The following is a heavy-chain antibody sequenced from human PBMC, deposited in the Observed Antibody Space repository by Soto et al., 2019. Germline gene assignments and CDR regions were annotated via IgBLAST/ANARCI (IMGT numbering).Heavy chain of an antibody. V-gene: IGHV3-23*01. Sequence: GGSLRLSCAASEFMFSNYAMNWVRQASGKGLEWVSAISGSGGITYYADSVKGRFTISRDNSKNTLYLQMNSLRAEDTAVYYCAKAEKSSAVAGYFDSWGQGTLVTVSS. CDR3: AKAEKSSAVAGYFDS. J-gene: IGHJ4*02. CDR2: ISGSGGIT. D-gene: IGHD6-19*01. CDR1: EFMFSNYA.